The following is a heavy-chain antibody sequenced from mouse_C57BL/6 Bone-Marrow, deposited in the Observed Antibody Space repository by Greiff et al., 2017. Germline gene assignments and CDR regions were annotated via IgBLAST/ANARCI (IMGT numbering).Heavy chain of an antibody. D-gene: IGHD1-3*01. J-gene: IGHJ4*01. CDR3: AREWVPYAMDY. V-gene: IGHV1-81*01. Sequence: VQLQQSGAELARPGASVKLSCKASGYTFTSYGISWVKQRTGQGLEWIGEIYPRSGNTYYNEKFKGKATLTADKSSSTAYMELRSLTSEESAVYFCAREWVPYAMDYWGLGTSLTVSS. CDR1: GYTFTSYG. CDR2: IYPRSGNT.